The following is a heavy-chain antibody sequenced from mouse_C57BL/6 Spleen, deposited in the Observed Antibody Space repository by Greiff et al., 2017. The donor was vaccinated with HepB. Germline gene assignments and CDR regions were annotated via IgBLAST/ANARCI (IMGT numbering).Heavy chain of an antibody. D-gene: IGHD1-1*01. V-gene: IGHV1-20*01. Sequence: EVQLQQSGPELVKPGDSVKISCKASGYSFTGYFMNWVMQSHGKSLEWIGRINPYNGDTFYNQKFKGKATLTVDKSSSTAHMELRSLTSEDSAVYYCARTLITTVDYFDYWGQGTTLTVSS. CDR1: GYSFTGYF. CDR2: INPYNGDT. CDR3: ARTLITTVDYFDY. J-gene: IGHJ2*01.